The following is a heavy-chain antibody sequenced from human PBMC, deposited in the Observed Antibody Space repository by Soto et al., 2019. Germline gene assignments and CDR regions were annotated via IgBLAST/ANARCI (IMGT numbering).Heavy chain of an antibody. CDR3: ARVLYYGSGSYYYTWFDP. J-gene: IGHJ5*02. Sequence: SVKVSRKASGGTFSSYAISWVRQAPGQGLEWMGGIIPIFGTANYAQKFQGRVTITADESTSTAYMELSSLRSEDTAVYYCARVLYYGSGSYYYTWFDPWGQGTLVTVS. V-gene: IGHV1-69*13. CDR1: GGTFSSYA. D-gene: IGHD3-10*01. CDR2: IIPIFGTA.